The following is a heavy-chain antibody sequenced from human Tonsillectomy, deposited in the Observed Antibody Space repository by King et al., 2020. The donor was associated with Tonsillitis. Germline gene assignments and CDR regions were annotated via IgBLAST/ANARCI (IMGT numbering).Heavy chain of an antibody. CDR2: ISVTGVST. CDR3: AKDPTAHAAYYYYAMDV. CDR1: GCTFSYYG. Sequence: VQLVESGGGLVQPGGSLRLSCAASGCTFSYYGMSWVRQAPGKGLEWVSFISVTGVSTYYADSVKGRFTISRANSKNTLYLQMNSLRAEDTAVYYCAKDPTAHAAYYYYAMDVWGQGTTVTVSS. V-gene: IGHV3-23*04. J-gene: IGHJ6*02.